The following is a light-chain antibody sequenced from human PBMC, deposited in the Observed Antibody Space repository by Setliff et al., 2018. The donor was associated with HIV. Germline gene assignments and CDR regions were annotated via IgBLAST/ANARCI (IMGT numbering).Light chain of an antibody. Sequence: QSVLTQPPSASGTPGQRVIISCSGSISHIGSNYVCWYQQLPGTAPKLLIYRNDEWPSGVPDRFSGYKSGTSASLAISGLRSEDEADYYCAAWDYSLSGVVFGGWTKVTV. V-gene: IGLV1-47*01. J-gene: IGLJ2*01. CDR3: AAWDYSLSGVV. CDR1: ISHIGSNY. CDR2: RND.